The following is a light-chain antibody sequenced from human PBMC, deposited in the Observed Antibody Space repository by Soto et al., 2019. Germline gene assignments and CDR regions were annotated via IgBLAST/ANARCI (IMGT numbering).Light chain of an antibody. V-gene: IGKV3-20*01. J-gene: IGKJ5*01. CDR3: QQYGSSPIT. CDR1: QSVSSSY. Sequence: EVVMTQSPATLSVSPGERVTFSCRASQSVSSSYLAWYQQKPGQAPRLLIHGASSRATGIPDRISGSGSGTDFTLTISRLEPEDFAVYYCQQYGSSPITFGQGTRLEIK. CDR2: GAS.